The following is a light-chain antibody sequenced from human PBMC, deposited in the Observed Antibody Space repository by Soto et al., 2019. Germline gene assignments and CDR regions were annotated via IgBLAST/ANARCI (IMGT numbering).Light chain of an antibody. V-gene: IGKV1-27*01. J-gene: IGKJ1*01. CDR2: AAS. CDR3: QKYNSAPRT. CDR1: QGISNY. Sequence: DSQMTHSPSSLSASVGDRVTITCRASQGISNYLAWYQQKPGKVPKLLIYAASTLQSGVPSRFSGSGSGTDFTLTISNLQPEDVATYYCQKYNSAPRTFGQGTKVDIK.